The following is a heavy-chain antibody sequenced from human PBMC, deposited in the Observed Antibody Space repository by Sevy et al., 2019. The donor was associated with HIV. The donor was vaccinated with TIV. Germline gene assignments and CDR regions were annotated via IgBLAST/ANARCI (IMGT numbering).Heavy chain of an antibody. J-gene: IGHJ3*02. CDR1: GFTFSSYD. Sequence: GGSLRLSCAASGFTFSSYDMNWVRQAPGKGLEWVSFITTSGGTIYYADSVKGRFTVSRDSAENLLYLQMNSLRVEDTAVYYCARDKMGGSFDIWGQGTMVTVSS. V-gene: IGHV3-48*01. CDR2: ITTSGGTI. CDR3: ARDKMGGSFDI. D-gene: IGHD3-16*01.